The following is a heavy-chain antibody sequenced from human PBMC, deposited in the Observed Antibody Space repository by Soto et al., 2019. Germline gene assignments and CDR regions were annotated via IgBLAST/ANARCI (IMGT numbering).Heavy chain of an antibody. CDR1: GYSISSGYY. Sequence: PSETLSLTCAVSGYSISSGYYWGWIRQPPGKGLEWIGEINHSGSTNYNPSLKSRVTISVDTSKNQFSLKLSSVTAADTAVYYCARRVLEWLYYYYGMDVWGQGTTVTVSS. CDR2: INHSGST. D-gene: IGHD3-3*01. J-gene: IGHJ6*02. V-gene: IGHV4-38-2*01. CDR3: ARRVLEWLYYYYGMDV.